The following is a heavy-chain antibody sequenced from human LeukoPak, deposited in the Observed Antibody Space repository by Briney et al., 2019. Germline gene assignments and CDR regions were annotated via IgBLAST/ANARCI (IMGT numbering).Heavy chain of an antibody. J-gene: IGHJ4*02. CDR2: INHKVST. D-gene: IGHD4-23*01. CDR3: AREWTYGGSFDY. CDR1: GGSFSGYY. Sequence: SETLSLTCAVYGGSFSGYYWSGMRQPPGKGREWIGEINHKVSTKYNPSLTRRVTISVDTSKNQFSLMLSSVTAADTAVYYCAREWTYGGSFDYWGQGTLVTVSS. V-gene: IGHV4-34*01.